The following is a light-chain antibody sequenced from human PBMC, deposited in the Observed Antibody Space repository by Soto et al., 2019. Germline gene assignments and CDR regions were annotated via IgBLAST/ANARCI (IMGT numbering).Light chain of an antibody. CDR1: IRDVGAYNL. Sequence: QSALTQPASVSGSPGQSITISCAGTIRDVGAYNLVSWYQQHPGKAPQLIIYEVRNRPSGISFRFSGSKSGNTASLTISGLPDEDEDDYYCSSYTSNSSLIFGGGTKLTVL. V-gene: IGLV2-14*01. CDR2: EVR. J-gene: IGLJ2*01. CDR3: SSYTSNSSLI.